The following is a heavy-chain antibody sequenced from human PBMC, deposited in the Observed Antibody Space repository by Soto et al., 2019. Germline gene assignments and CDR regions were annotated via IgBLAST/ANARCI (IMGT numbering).Heavy chain of an antibody. CDR3: ARDGEGSGSYYSAYYYYGMDV. CDR1: GYSISSGYY. CDR2: IYHSGST. J-gene: IGHJ6*02. Sequence: SETLSLTCAVSGYSISSGYYWGWIRQPPGKGLEWIGSIYHSGSTYYNPSLKSRVTISVDTSKNQFSLKLSSVTAADTAVYYCARDGEGSGSYYSAYYYYGMDVWGQWTTVTVSS. D-gene: IGHD3-10*01. V-gene: IGHV4-38-2*02.